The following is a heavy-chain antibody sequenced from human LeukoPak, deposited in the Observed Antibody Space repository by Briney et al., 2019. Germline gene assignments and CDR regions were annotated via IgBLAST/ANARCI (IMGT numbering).Heavy chain of an antibody. J-gene: IGHJ4*02. CDR1: GYTFTSYY. Sequence: GASVTVSCKASGYTFTSYYMHWVRQAPGQGLEWMGIINPSGGSASYAQKFQGGVTMTRDTSTSTVYMELSSLRSEDTAVYYCARYDGSSGYYFDYWGQGTLVTVSS. D-gene: IGHD3-22*01. CDR3: ARYDGSSGYYFDY. V-gene: IGHV1-46*01. CDR2: INPSGGSA.